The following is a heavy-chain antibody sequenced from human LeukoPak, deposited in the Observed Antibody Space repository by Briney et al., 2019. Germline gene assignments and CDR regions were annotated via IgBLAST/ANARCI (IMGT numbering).Heavy chain of an antibody. CDR2: IYYSGST. Sequence: SETLSLTCTVSGGSISSYYWSWIRQLPGKGPEWIGYIYYSGSTNYNPSLKSRVTISVDTSKNRFSLKLSSVTAADTAVYYCARDRYDFWSGDYYYYYGMDVWGQGTTVTVSS. D-gene: IGHD3-3*01. CDR3: ARDRYDFWSGDYYYYYGMDV. V-gene: IGHV4-59*01. J-gene: IGHJ6*02. CDR1: GGSISSYY.